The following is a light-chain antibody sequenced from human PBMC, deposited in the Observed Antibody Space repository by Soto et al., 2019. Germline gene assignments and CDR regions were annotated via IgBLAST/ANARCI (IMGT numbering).Light chain of an antibody. J-gene: IGLJ2*01. CDR1: SSDVGGYNY. CDR2: EVS. Sequence: QSALTQPASVSGSPGQSITISCTGTSSDVGGYNYVSWYQQHPGKAPKLMIYEVSNRPSGVSSRFSGSKSGNTASLTISGLQAEDEADYYCSSSTINNTVLFGGGTKLTVL. CDR3: SSSTINNTVL. V-gene: IGLV2-14*01.